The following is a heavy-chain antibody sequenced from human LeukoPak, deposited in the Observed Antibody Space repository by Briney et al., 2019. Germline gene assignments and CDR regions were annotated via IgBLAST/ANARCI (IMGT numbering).Heavy chain of an antibody. D-gene: IGHD3-10*01. Sequence: ASVKVSCKASGYTFTGYYMHWVRQAPGQGLEWMGWINPNSGGTNYAQKFQGRVTMTRDTSISTAYMELSRLRSDDTAVYYCARDGLLWFGELPYGYWGQGTLVTVSS. CDR1: GYTFTGYY. CDR3: ARDGLLWFGELPYGY. CDR2: INPNSGGT. V-gene: IGHV1-2*02. J-gene: IGHJ4*02.